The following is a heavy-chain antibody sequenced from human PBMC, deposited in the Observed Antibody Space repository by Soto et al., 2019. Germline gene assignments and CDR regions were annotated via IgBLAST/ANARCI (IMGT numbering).Heavy chain of an antibody. J-gene: IGHJ4*01. V-gene: IGHV3-7*01. CDR2: IKRDASAK. Sequence: LRLSCAASGFTFGNYWMSWVRQAPGKGLEWLATIKRDASAKKYVDSVKGRFTMSRDNAKNSLYLQMDSLRAEDTAVYYCAGDSGYGSGNSVNHYLDYWGRGTLVTVSS. D-gene: IGHD3-10*01. CDR1: GFTFGNYW. CDR3: AGDSGYGSGNSVNHYLDY.